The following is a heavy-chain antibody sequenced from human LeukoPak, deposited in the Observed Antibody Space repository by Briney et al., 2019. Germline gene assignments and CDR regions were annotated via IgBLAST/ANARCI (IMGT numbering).Heavy chain of an antibody. CDR3: AKDRVGATANGNWFDP. D-gene: IGHD1-26*01. Sequence: PGGSLRLACAASGFTFRCYAMSGVRQPPGKGVEGVSAISGSGCSIYYADSVKGRFPISRDNSKHTLSLPINSLSAEDTAVYHCAKDRVGATANGNWFDPWGQGTLVTVSS. CDR2: ISGSGCSI. CDR1: GFTFRCYA. V-gene: IGHV3-23*01. J-gene: IGHJ5*02.